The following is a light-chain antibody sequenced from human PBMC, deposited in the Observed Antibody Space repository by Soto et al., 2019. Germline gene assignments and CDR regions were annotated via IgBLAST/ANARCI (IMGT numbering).Light chain of an antibody. V-gene: IGKV3-20*01. Sequence: ETVLTHSPCTLSLSPCERAALSCSAVQSVSSSSLAWYQQRPGQAPRLLIYGTSSRATGIPDRFSGSGSGTDFTLTISRLEPEDFAVYCCQRYGSSPLITFGQGTRLETK. CDR1: QSVSSSS. J-gene: IGKJ5*01. CDR3: QRYGSSPLIT. CDR2: GTS.